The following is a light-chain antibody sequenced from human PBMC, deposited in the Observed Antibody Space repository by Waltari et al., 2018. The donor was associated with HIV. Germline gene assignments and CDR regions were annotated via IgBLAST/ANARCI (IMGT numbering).Light chain of an antibody. CDR2: EAS. CDR1: QTVNSN. CDR3: QQYNTCSRA. Sequence: DTLMTQSPATLSVSPGDTATIPCRASQTVNSNLAWYQQKPGQAPKLLIYEASTIATGIPPKFSGSASGTEFTLTISSLQSEDFAVYYCQQYNTCSRAFGQGTKVEIK. V-gene: IGKV3-15*01. J-gene: IGKJ1*01.